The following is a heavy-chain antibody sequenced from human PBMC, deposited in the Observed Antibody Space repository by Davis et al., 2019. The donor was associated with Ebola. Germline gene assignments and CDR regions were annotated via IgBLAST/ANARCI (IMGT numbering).Heavy chain of an antibody. Sequence: KVSCKGSGYSFTNYWIGWVRQMPGKGLEWMGIIYPADSDTRYSPSFQSQVTISTDKSISTAYLQWSSLKASDTAMYYCARQTHHFLGGPRTWFDPWGQGTLVTVSS. D-gene: IGHD3-3*02. J-gene: IGHJ5*02. CDR2: IYPADSDT. CDR3: ARQTHHFLGGPRTWFDP. V-gene: IGHV5-51*01. CDR1: GYSFTNYW.